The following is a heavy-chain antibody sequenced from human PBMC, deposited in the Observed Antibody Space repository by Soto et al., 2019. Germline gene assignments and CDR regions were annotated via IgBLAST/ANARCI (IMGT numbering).Heavy chain of an antibody. CDR1: GFTVSSNY. V-gene: IGHV3-53*01. CDR3: ARVGHYDICGYYPSYWYFDL. CDR2: IYSGGST. J-gene: IGHJ2*01. Sequence: GGSLRLSCAASGFTVSSNYMSWVRQAPGKGLEWVSVIYSGGSTYYADSVKGRFTISRDNSKNTLYIQMNSLRAEDTAVYYCARVGHYDICGYYPSYWYFDLWGRGTLVTVSS. D-gene: IGHD3-22*01.